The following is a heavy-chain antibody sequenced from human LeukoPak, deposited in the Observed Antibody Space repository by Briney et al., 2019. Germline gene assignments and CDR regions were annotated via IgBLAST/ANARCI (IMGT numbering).Heavy chain of an antibody. D-gene: IGHD3-3*01. Sequence: PAGSLRLSRAASGFTFSSCAMSWVRQAPGRGLEWVSTVSASDGGTYYADSVKGRFTISRDISKNTLYLQMNSLRAEDTAVYYCAKASGEWLLSPFDYWGQGTLVTVSS. V-gene: IGHV3-23*01. CDR2: VSASDGGT. CDR1: GFTFSSCA. CDR3: AKASGEWLLSPFDY. J-gene: IGHJ4*02.